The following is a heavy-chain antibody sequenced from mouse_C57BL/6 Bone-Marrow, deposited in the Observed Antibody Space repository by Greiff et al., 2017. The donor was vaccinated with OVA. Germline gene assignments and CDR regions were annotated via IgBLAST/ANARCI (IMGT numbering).Heavy chain of an antibody. CDR1: GYTFTSYW. D-gene: IGHD1-1*01. CDR3: ARGRLLLRSPWFAY. J-gene: IGHJ3*01. Sequence: QVQLQQPGAELVMPGASVKLSCKASGYTFTSYWMHWVKQRPGQGLEWIGEIDPSDSYTNYNQKFKGKSTLTVDKSSSTAYMQLSSLTSEDSAVYYGARGRLLLRSPWFAYWGQGTLVTVSA. V-gene: IGHV1-69*01. CDR2: IDPSDSYT.